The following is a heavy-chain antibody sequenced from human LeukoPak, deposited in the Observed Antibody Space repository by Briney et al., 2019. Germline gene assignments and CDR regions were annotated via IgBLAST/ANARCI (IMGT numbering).Heavy chain of an antibody. CDR3: ARLAAAGHYYFDY. D-gene: IGHD6-13*01. CDR1: GFTFSSYG. Sequence: GGSLRPSCAASGFTFSSYGMHWVRQAQGKGLEWVEVIWYAGSNIYYADSMKGRFTISRDNSKNTLYLQMNSLRAEDTAVYYWARLAAAGHYYFDYWGQGALVTVSS. V-gene: IGHV3-33*01. CDR2: IWYAGSNI. J-gene: IGHJ4*02.